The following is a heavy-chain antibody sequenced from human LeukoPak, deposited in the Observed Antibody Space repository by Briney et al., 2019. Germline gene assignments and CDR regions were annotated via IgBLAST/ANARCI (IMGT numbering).Heavy chain of an antibody. CDR3: ARKYGYSGYDSNWYFDL. J-gene: IGHJ2*01. Sequence: SETLSLACTVSGGSVGTSSYYWAWIRQPPGKGLEWIGYIYYSGSTNYNPSLKSRVTISVDTSKNQFSLKLSSVTAADTAVYYCARKYGYSGYDSNWYFDLWGRGTLVTVSS. D-gene: IGHD5-12*01. CDR1: GGSVGTSSYY. V-gene: IGHV4-61*05. CDR2: IYYSGST.